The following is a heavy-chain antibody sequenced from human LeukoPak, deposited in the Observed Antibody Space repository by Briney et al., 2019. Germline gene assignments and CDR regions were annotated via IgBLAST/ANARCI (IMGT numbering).Heavy chain of an antibody. CDR3: ARDPYYYDSSGYYYFDY. J-gene: IGHJ4*02. D-gene: IGHD3-22*01. Sequence: PGGSLRLSCAASGFTLGTYWMHWVRQAPGKGLEWVSGINWNGGSTGYADSVKGRFTISRDNAKNSLYLQMNSLRAEDTALYYCARDPYYYDSSGYYYFDYWGQGTLVTVSS. CDR1: GFTLGTYW. CDR2: INWNGGST. V-gene: IGHV3-20*04.